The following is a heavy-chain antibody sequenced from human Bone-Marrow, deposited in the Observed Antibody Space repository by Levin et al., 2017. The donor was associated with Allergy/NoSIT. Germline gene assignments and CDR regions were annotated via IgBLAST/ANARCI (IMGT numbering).Heavy chain of an antibody. Sequence: SLKISCAASGFIFSSYAMHWVRQRPGKGLEWVSSVAWGGGTIAYADSVKGRFTISRDNAKNSLYLQMNSLTAEDTAFYYCAKDNRRRGYSYGYDHWGQGTLVTVSS. D-gene: IGHD5-18*01. V-gene: IGHV3-9*01. CDR3: AKDNRRRGYSYGYDH. J-gene: IGHJ4*02. CDR1: GFIFSSYA. CDR2: VAWGGGTI.